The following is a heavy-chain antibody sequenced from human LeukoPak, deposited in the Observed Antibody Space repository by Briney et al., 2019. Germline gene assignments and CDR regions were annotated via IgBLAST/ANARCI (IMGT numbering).Heavy chain of an antibody. CDR1: GGSISSYY. D-gene: IGHD6-13*01. V-gene: IGHV4-59*01. CDR3: AREDSSSWYVD. CDR2: TYYNGST. J-gene: IGHJ4*02. Sequence: SETLSLTCTVSGGSISSYYWSWIRQPPGKGLEWIGYTYYNGSTNYNPSLKSRVTISVDTSKNQFSLKLSSMTAADTAVYYCAREDSSSWYVDWGRGTLVTVSS.